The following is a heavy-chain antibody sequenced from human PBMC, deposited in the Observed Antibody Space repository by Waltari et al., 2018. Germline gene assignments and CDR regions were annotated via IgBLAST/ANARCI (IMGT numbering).Heavy chain of an antibody. J-gene: IGHJ3*02. V-gene: IGHV3-74*01. D-gene: IGHD4-17*01. CDR1: GFTFSSYW. CDR3: ASYMTTVPRRAFDI. CDR2: MNRGGSST. Sequence: EVQLVESGGGLVQPGGSLRLSCAASGFTFSSYWMHWVRQAPGKGLVWVLRMNRGGSSTSYADSVKGRFTISRYNAKNTLYLQMNSLRAEDTAVYYCASYMTTVPRRAFDIWGQGTMVTVSS.